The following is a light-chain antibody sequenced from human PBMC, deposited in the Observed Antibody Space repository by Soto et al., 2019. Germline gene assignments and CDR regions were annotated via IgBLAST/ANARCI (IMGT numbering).Light chain of an antibody. CDR2: EVN. CDR1: SSDVGGYNY. CDR3: SSYAGSNNLV. V-gene: IGLV2-8*01. J-gene: IGLJ2*01. Sequence: QSALTQPPSASGSPGQSVAISCTGTSSDVGGYNYVSWYQQHPGKAPKLMIYEVNKRPSGVPDRFSGSKSGNTASLTVSGLQADDEGDYYCSSYAGSNNLVFGGGTKLTVL.